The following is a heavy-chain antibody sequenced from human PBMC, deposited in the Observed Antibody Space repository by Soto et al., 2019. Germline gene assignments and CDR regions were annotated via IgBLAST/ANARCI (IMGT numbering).Heavy chain of an antibody. V-gene: IGHV5-51*01. CDR3: ARLGGYYYYYYGMDV. D-gene: IGHD3-22*01. J-gene: IGHJ6*02. Sequence: GDSLPIPNRCSGYRFTSYWILRVRPLPGKGLEWMGIIYPGDSDTRYSPSFQGQVTISADKSISTAYLQWSSLKASDTAMYYCARLGGYYYYYYGMDVWGQGTTVTVS. CDR1: GYRFTSYW. CDR2: IYPGDSDT.